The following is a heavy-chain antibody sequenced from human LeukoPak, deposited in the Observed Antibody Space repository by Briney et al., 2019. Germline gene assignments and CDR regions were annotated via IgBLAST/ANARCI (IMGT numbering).Heavy chain of an antibody. V-gene: IGHV3-74*01. J-gene: IGHJ6*03. CDR1: GFTFSSYW. CDR3: IRTLIVATSPYMDV. Sequence: PGGSLRLSCAASGFTFSSYWMHWVRQAPGKGLGWVSRVNSDGTGTTYADSVEGRFTLSRDNAKNTVYLQMNSLRAEDTAIYYCIRTLIVATSPYMDVWGKGTTVTVSS. D-gene: IGHD5-12*01. CDR2: VNSDGTGT.